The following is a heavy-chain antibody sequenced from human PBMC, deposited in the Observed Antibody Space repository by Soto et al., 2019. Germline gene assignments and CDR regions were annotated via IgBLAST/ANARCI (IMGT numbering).Heavy chain of an antibody. Sequence: WWSLRLSCSASVFTCSSYSMNWFRQAPGKGLEWVSSISSSSSYIYYADSVKGRFTISRDNAKNSLYLQMNSLRAEDTAVYYCARDSPGLLSRALDYWGQGTLVTVSS. J-gene: IGHJ4*02. D-gene: IGHD3-3*01. CDR2: ISSSSSYI. CDR3: ARDSPGLLSRALDY. CDR1: VFTCSSYS. V-gene: IGHV3-21*01.